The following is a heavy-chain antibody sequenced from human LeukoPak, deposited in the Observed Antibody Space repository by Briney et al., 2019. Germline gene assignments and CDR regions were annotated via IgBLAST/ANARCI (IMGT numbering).Heavy chain of an antibody. Sequence: SETLSLTCAVYGGSFSGYYWSWIRQPPGKGLEWIGEIDHNGSTNYNPSLKSRVTISVDTSKNQFSLKLSSVTAADTAVYYCARRDPVFGVVSGAFDIWGQGTMVTVSS. D-gene: IGHD3-3*01. J-gene: IGHJ3*02. CDR2: IDHNGST. V-gene: IGHV4-34*01. CDR1: GGSFSGYY. CDR3: ARRDPVFGVVSGAFDI.